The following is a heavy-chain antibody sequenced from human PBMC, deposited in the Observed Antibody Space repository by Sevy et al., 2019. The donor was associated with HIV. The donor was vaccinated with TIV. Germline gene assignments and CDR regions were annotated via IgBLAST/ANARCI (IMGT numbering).Heavy chain of an antibody. V-gene: IGHV3-11*01. CDR2: IGLSGDTI. Sequence: GGSLRLSCAVSGFTFSDYYMTWIRQAPGKGLEWVSYIGLSGDTIYYADSVKGRFTISRDNAKNSLFLQMNSLRAEDTAVYYCATYYHGSGRTFDYWGHGTLVTVSS. CDR1: GFTFSDYY. J-gene: IGHJ4*01. CDR3: ATYYHGSGRTFDY. D-gene: IGHD3-10*01.